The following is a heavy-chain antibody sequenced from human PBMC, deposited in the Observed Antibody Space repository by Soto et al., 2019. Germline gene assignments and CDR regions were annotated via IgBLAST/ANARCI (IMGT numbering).Heavy chain of an antibody. D-gene: IGHD6-13*01. CDR1: DYTFTMYG. V-gene: IGHV1-18*01. CDR2: ISVYNGNT. CDR3: ARSGSSWNLREFDY. Sequence: GGSVKVSCKASDYTFTMYGIICVRQSPSQGLDWIGWISVYNGNTNYAQKFRGRVTMTTDISTTTAYMEMSSLRSDDTAVYYCARSGSSWNLREFDYWGQGTLVTVSS. J-gene: IGHJ4*02.